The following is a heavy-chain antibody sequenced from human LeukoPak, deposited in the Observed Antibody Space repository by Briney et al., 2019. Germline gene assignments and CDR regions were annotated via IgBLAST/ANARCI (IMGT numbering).Heavy chain of an antibody. Sequence: SETLSLTCTVSGGSISSSSYYWSWIRQPAGKGLEWIGRIYTSGSTNYNPSLKSRVTISVDTSKNQFSLKLSSVTAADTAVYYCARDPFYGDSYYFDYWGQGTLVTVSS. J-gene: IGHJ4*02. CDR3: ARDPFYGDSYYFDY. D-gene: IGHD4-17*01. CDR1: GGSISSSSYY. CDR2: IYTSGST. V-gene: IGHV4-61*02.